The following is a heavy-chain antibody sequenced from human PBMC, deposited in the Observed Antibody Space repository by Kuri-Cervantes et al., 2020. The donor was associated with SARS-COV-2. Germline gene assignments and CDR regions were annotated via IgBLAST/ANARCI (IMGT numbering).Heavy chain of an antibody. D-gene: IGHD3-22*01. CDR1: GYSFTSYW. J-gene: IGHJ3*02. CDR3: AMSLYLHGSGYYYDAFDI. CDR2: IYPGDSDT. V-gene: IGHV5-51*01. Sequence: KVSCKGSGYSFTSYWIGWVRQMPGKGLEWMGIIYPGDSDTRYSPSFQGQVTISADKSISTAYLQWSSLEASDTAMYYCAMSLYLHGSGYYYDAFDIWGQGTMVTVSS.